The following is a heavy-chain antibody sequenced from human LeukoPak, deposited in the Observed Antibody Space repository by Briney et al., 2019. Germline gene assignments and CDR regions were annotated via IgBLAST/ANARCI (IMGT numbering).Heavy chain of an antibody. J-gene: IGHJ5*02. V-gene: IGHV4-34*01. CDR1: GGSFSGYY. CDR2: IYHSGST. Sequence: SETLSLTCAVYGGSFSGYYWSWIRQPPGKGLEWIGEIYHSGSTNYNPSLKSRVTISVDKSKNQFSLKLSSVTAADTAVYYCARDSVPDFWSGYPPHWFDPWGQGTLVTVSS. D-gene: IGHD3-3*01. CDR3: ARDSVPDFWSGYPPHWFDP.